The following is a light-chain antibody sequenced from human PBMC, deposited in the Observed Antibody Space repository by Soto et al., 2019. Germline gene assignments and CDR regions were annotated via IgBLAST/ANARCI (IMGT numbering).Light chain of an antibody. CDR2: GAS. V-gene: IGKV3-20*01. CDR1: QSVRSSY. Sequence: PGERATLSCRASQSVRSSYLAWYQQKPGQAPRLLIYGASSRATGIPDRFSGSGSGTDFTLTIARLEPEDFAVYYCQQYGGSPWTFGQGTKAEIK. CDR3: QQYGGSPWT. J-gene: IGKJ1*01.